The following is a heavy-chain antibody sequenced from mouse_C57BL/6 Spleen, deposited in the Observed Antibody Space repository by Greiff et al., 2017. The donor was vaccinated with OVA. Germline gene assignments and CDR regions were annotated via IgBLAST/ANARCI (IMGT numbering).Heavy chain of an antibody. CDR2: INPNNGGT. J-gene: IGHJ2*01. D-gene: IGHD1-1*01. CDR1: GYTFTDYN. CDR3: ARSATRYFDY. Sequence: EVQLQQSGPELVKPGASVKIPCKASGYTFTDYNMDWVKQSHGQSLEWIGDINPNNGGTIYNQKFKGKATLTVDTSSSTAYLELRSLTSEDTADYYSARSATRYFDYWGQGTTLTVSS. V-gene: IGHV1-18*01.